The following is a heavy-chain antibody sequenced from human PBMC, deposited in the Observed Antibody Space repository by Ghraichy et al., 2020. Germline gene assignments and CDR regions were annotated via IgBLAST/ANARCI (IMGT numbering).Heavy chain of an antibody. CDR3: ARYPDVAAAGTHYYYYGMDV. CDR2: INPSGGST. D-gene: IGHD6-13*01. Sequence: ASVKVSCKASGYTFTSYYMHWVRQAPGQGLEWMGIINPSGGSTSYAQKFQGRVTMTRDTSTSTVYMELSSLRSEDTAVYYCARYPDVAAAGTHYYYYGMDVWGQGTTVTVSS. CDR1: GYTFTSYY. J-gene: IGHJ6*02. V-gene: IGHV1-46*01.